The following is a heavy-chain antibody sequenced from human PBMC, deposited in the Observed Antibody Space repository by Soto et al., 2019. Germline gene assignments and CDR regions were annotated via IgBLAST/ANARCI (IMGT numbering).Heavy chain of an antibody. Sequence: ASVKVSCKASGFTFTSFYMHWVRQAPGQGLEWMGWMQPSTGRTGYAQKFQGRVTMTRDTSINTAYMELTTLTSDDTAFYYCAKPPPYSYGQISPFDYWGQGTLVTVSS. D-gene: IGHD5-18*01. CDR3: AKPPPYSYGQISPFDY. CDR2: MQPSTGRT. J-gene: IGHJ4*02. V-gene: IGHV1-8*02. CDR1: GFTFTSFY.